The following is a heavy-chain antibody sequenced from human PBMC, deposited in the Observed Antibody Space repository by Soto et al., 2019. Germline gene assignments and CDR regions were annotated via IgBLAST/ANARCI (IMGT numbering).Heavy chain of an antibody. CDR3: ARDLDGGHWYFDL. CDR2: IWYDGNNE. CDR1: GFAFSSYA. V-gene: IGHV3-33*01. Sequence: QVPLVESGGGVVQPGRSLRLSCAASGFAFSSYAMHWVRQAPGKGLEWVAVIWYDGNNEHYVDFVKGRFTISRDNSKNTLYLQMNSLRAEDTAVYYCARDLDGGHWYFDLWGRGTLVTVSS. D-gene: IGHD3-3*01. J-gene: IGHJ2*01.